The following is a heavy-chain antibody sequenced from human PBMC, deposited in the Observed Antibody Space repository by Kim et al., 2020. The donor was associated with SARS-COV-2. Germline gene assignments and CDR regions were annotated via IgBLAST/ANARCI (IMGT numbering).Heavy chain of an antibody. D-gene: IGHD1-26*01. Sequence: NPPLKSRVTISVATSKNQSSLKLSSVTAADTAVYYCARDGGGSYPSGFDYWGQGTLVTVSS. V-gene: IGHV4-59*01. CDR3: ARDGGGSYPSGFDY. J-gene: IGHJ4*02.